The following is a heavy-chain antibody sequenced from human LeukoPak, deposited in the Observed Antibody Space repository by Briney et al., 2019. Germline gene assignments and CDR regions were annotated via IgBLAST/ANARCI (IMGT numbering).Heavy chain of an antibody. Sequence: SETLSLTCAVYGGSFSGYYWSWIRQPPGKGLEWIGEINHSGSTNYNPSLKSRVTISVDTSKNQFSLKLSSVTAADTAVYYCARVKRNQWLDYYFDYWGQGTLVTVSS. D-gene: IGHD6-19*01. CDR3: ARVKRNQWLDYYFDY. CDR2: INHSGST. J-gene: IGHJ4*02. V-gene: IGHV4-34*01. CDR1: GGSFSGYY.